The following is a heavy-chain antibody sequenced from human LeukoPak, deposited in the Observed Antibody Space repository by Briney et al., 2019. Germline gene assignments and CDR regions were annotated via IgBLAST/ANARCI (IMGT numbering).Heavy chain of an antibody. CDR3: ARGHFYDSSGYFD. J-gene: IGHJ4*02. CDR2: IYYSGST. D-gene: IGHD3-22*01. CDR1: GGSISSHY. V-gene: IGHV4-59*11. Sequence: SETLSLTCTASGGSISSHYWSWIRQPPGERLEWIGYIYYSGSTNYNPSLKSRVTISVDTSKNQFSLKLSSVTAADTAVYYCARGHFYDSSGYFDWGQGTLVTVSS.